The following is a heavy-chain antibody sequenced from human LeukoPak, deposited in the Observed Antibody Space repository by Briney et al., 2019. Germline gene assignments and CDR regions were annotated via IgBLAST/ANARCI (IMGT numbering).Heavy chain of an antibody. D-gene: IGHD1-7*01. J-gene: IGHJ4*02. CDR3: ARGDWNYGRTDY. Sequence: ASVKVSCKASGCTFTSYGISWVRQAPGQGLEWMGWITYNGNTNYAQKFQGRVTMTTDTSTSTAYMVLRSLRSDDTALYFCARGDWNYGRTDYWGQGTLVTVSS. V-gene: IGHV1-18*01. CDR2: ITYNGNT. CDR1: GCTFTSYG.